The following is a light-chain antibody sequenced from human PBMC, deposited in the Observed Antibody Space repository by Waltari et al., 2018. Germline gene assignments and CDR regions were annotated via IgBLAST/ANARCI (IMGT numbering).Light chain of an antibody. CDR2: GAS. J-gene: IGKJ4*01. Sequence: EIVMTQSPATLSVSPGERATLSCRASQSLRSNLAWYQQKPGQAPRLLIYGASTRATGIPARFSGSGSGTEFSLTISSLQPEDFSTYYCQQLNSYPLTFGGGTKVEIK. V-gene: IGKV3-15*01. CDR3: QQLNSYPLT. CDR1: QSLRSN.